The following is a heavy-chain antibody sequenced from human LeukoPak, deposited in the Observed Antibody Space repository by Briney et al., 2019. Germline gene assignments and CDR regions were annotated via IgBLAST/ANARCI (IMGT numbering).Heavy chain of an antibody. D-gene: IGHD3-22*01. V-gene: IGHV4-59*01. J-gene: IGHJ4*02. CDR2: IYYSGST. Sequence: PSETLSLTCTVSGGSISSYYWSWIRQPPGKGLEWIGYIYYSGSTNYNPSLKSRVTISVDTSKNQFSLKLSSVTAADTAVYYCARSALPYYYDSSGYGNWGQGTLVTVSS. CDR3: ARSALPYYYDSSGYGN. CDR1: GGSISSYY.